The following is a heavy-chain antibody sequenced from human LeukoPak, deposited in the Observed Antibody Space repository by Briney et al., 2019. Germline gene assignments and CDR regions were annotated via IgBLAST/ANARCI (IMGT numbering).Heavy chain of an antibody. J-gene: IGHJ4*02. Sequence: GGSLRLSCVASGFTFRSYVLSWVRQAPGKGLEWVSALSGSGESTYYADAVKGRFTISRDDSKNTVYLQMNGLRVEDTAVYHCAKVTYDYVWGSYENWGQGILVTVSS. CDR2: LSGSGEST. CDR1: GFTFRSYV. CDR3: AKVTYDYVWGSYEN. D-gene: IGHD3-16*01. V-gene: IGHV3-23*01.